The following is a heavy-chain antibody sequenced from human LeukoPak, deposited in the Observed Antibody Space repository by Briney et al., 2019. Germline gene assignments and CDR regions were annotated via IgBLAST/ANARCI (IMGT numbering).Heavy chain of an antibody. CDR1: GYTFTSYG. D-gene: IGHD4-11*01. V-gene: IGHV1-18*01. CDR2: ISAYNGNT. CDR3: ARENTVIHPLWAFDI. J-gene: IGHJ3*02. Sequence: ASVKVSCKASGYTFTSYGISWVRQAPGQGLEWMGWISAYNGNTNYAQKLQGRVTMTTDTSTSTAYMELRSLRSDDTAVYYCARENTVIHPLWAFDIWGQGTMVTVSS.